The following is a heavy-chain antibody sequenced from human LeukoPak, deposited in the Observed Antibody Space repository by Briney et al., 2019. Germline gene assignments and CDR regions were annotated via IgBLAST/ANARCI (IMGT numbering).Heavy chain of an antibody. D-gene: IGHD6-13*01. Sequence: SVKVSCKASGYSFSGHGITWVRQAPGHGLEWMGRIIPILGTAHYAQKFQGRVTITADESTSTAYVELSSLRSEDTAVYYCTRGLTEFSSNWYIYYWGQGTLVTVSS. V-gene: IGHV1-69*11. J-gene: IGHJ4*02. CDR3: TRGLTEFSSNWYIYY. CDR1: GYSFSGHG. CDR2: IIPILGTA.